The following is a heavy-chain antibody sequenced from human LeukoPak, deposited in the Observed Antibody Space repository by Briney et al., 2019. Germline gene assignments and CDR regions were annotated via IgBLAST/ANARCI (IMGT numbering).Heavy chain of an antibody. CDR3: ARRLTQYDCFDP. CDR1: GDSVSSNSVT. Sequence: SQTLSLTCAISGDSVSSNSVTWNWIRQSPSRGLEWPGRTYYRSTWYNDYAVSVRGRITVDPDTSKNQFSLHLNSVTPEDTAVYYCARRLTQYDCFDPWGQGILVTVSS. J-gene: IGHJ5*02. D-gene: IGHD2-2*01. V-gene: IGHV6-1*01. CDR2: TYYRSTWYN.